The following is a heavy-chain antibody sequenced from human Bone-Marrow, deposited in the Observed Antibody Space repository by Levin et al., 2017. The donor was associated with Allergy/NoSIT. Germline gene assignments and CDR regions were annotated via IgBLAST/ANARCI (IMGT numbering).Heavy chain of an antibody. V-gene: IGHV3-23*01. D-gene: IGHD3-10*01. CDR3: AKSPGSYFLPSADFDP. CDR1: GFTFSSYA. CDR2: NSASGGST. J-gene: IGHJ5*02. Sequence: GGSLRLSCAASGFTFSSYAMSWVRQAPGKGLEWVSGNSASGGSTYYSYSFKGRFTISRDNSKNTLFLQMNSLRAEDTAVYYCAKSPGSYFLPSADFDPWGQGTLVTVSS.